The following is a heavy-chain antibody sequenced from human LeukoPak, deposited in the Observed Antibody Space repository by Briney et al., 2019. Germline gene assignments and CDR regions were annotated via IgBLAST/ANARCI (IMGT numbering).Heavy chain of an antibody. CDR3: ARDRKAVAVAFDI. Sequence: PGGSLRLSCAASGFTFSDYYMSWIRQAPGKGLEWVSYIGSSGRTIYYADSVKGRFTISRDNAKNSLYLQMNSLRAEDTAVYYCARDRKAVAVAFDIWGQGTMVTVSS. J-gene: IGHJ3*02. CDR2: IGSSGRTI. D-gene: IGHD6-19*01. V-gene: IGHV3-11*04. CDR1: GFTFSDYY.